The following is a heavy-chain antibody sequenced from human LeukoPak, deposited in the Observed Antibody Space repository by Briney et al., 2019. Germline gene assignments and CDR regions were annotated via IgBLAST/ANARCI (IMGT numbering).Heavy chain of an antibody. J-gene: IGHJ4*02. V-gene: IGHV3-48*01. CDR3: ARDPVFSSGWYAEYYFDY. CDR1: GFTFSSYS. CDR2: ISSSSTI. Sequence: GGSLRLSCAASGFTFSSYSMNWVRQAPGKGLEWVSYISSSSTIYYADSVKGRFTISRDNAKNSLYLQMNSLRAEDTAVYYCARDPVFSSGWYAEYYFDYWGQGTLVTVSS. D-gene: IGHD6-19*01.